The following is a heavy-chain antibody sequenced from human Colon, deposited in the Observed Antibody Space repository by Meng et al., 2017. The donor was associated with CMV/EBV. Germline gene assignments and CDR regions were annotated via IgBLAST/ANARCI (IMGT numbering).Heavy chain of an antibody. CDR1: GGTFSSYA. D-gene: IGHD6-6*01. J-gene: IGHJ4*02. CDR2: IIPMFRKT. Sequence: TASGGTFSSYAINWVRQAPGHGLEWIGNIIPMFRKTNYAQKCQGRVTITTGESSGTVFMELSSLTLDDTAIYFCARVPDSRAPEDDYWGQGTLVTVSS. V-gene: IGHV1-69*05. CDR3: ARVPDSRAPEDDY.